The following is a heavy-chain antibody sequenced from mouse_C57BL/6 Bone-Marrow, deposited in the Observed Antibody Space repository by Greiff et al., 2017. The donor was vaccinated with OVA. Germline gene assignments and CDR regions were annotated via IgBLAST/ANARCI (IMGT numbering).Heavy chain of an antibody. CDR1: GYTFTSYW. CDR3: ARSPYYYGSSYCFDV. CDR2: IDPSDSYT. Sequence: QVQLQQPGAELVMPGASVKLSCKASGYTFTSYWMHWVKQRTGQGLEWIGEIDPSDSYTNYNQKFKGKSTLTVDKSSSTAYMQLSSLTSEDSAVYYCARSPYYYGSSYCFDVWGTGTTVTVSS. J-gene: IGHJ1*03. V-gene: IGHV1-69*01. D-gene: IGHD1-1*01.